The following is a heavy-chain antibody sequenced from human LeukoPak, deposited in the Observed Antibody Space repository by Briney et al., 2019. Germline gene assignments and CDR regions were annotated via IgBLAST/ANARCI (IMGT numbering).Heavy chain of an antibody. D-gene: IGHD6-13*01. Sequence: PGGSLRLSCAASGFIFSRYGMHWVRQAPGKGLEWVAVVSYDGTETKYADSVKGRLNLSRDNSKNTVYLQMNSLTFEDTAVYYCAKDLLERAAAGTAGYWGQGTQVTVYS. CDR2: VSYDGTET. CDR1: GFIFSRYG. CDR3: AKDLLERAAAGTAGY. J-gene: IGHJ4*02. V-gene: IGHV3-30*18.